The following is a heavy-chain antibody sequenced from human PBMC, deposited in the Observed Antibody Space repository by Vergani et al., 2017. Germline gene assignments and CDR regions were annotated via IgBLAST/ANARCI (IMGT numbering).Heavy chain of an antibody. J-gene: IGHJ4*02. CDR1: GFTFSSYA. Sequence: EVQLLESGGGLVQPGGSLRLPCAASGFTFSSYAMSWARQAPGKGLEWVSAISGSGGSTYYADSVKGRFTISRDNSKNTLYLQMNSLRAEDTAVYYCAKQYFVSGNYLFDYWGQGTLVTVSS. CDR3: AKQYFVSGNYLFDY. D-gene: IGHD3-10*01. V-gene: IGHV3-23*01. CDR2: ISGSGGST.